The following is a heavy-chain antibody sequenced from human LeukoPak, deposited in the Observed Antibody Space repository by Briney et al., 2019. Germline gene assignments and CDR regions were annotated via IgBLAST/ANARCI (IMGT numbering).Heavy chain of an antibody. V-gene: IGHV5-51*01. CDR2: IYPGDSDV. J-gene: IGHJ4*02. CDR3: ARSWVAGYGTVLDY. D-gene: IGHD6-19*01. Sequence: GESLKISCSGSGYTFTNYWIGWVRQMPGKGLEWMGIIYPGDSDVRHSPSFQGQVTISADKSLTTAYLQLTSLKASDTAMYYCARSWVAGYGTVLDYWGQGTLVTVSS. CDR1: GYTFTNYW.